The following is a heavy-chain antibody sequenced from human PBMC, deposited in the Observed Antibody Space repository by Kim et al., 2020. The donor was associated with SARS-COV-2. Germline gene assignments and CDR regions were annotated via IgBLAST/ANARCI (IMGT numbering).Heavy chain of an antibody. CDR2: ISGSGDST. D-gene: IGHD6-13*01. CDR1: GFTFMSYG. Sequence: GGSLRLSCAASGFTFMSYGMNWVRQVPAKGLEWVSSISGSGDSTFYADSVKGRFTISRDNSKNTLYLQVNSLRAEDTALYYCARGPSVAPGRWFDSWGLGTLVTVSS. CDR3: ARGPSVAPGRWFDS. V-gene: IGHV3-23*01. J-gene: IGHJ5*01.